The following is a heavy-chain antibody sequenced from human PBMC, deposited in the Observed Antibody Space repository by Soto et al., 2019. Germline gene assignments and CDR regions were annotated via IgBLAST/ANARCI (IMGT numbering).Heavy chain of an antibody. CDR3: ARRTSGWYFDY. CDR2: VSGSGDST. J-gene: IGHJ4*02. CDR1: GFTFSNYA. V-gene: IGHV3-23*01. Sequence: EVQLLESGGNLVQPGGSLRLSCAASGFTFSNYAMSWVRQAPGKGLEWVSVVSGSGDSTYYADSVKVRFTISRDNSKNTLYLQMNSLRAEDMAVYYCARRTSGWYFDYWGQGTLVTVSS. D-gene: IGHD6-19*01.